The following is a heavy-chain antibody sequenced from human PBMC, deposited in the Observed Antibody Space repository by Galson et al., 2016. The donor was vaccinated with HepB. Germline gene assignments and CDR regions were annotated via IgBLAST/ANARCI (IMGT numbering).Heavy chain of an antibody. D-gene: IGHD1-1*01. J-gene: IGHJ6*01. CDR1: GDSVSSNSAA. CDR3: ARGYNWNFVMDV. CDR2: TFYSSNWYN. Sequence: CAISGDSVSSNSAAWNWIRQSPSRGLEWPGRTFYSSNWYNDYAVSVKSRISIKPDTSKNQFSLHLNSVTPEDTAVYYCARGYNWNFVMDVWGQGTTVTVSS. V-gene: IGHV6-1*01.